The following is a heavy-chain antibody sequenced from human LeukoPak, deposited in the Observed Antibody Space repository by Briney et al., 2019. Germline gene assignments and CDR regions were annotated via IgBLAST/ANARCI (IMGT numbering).Heavy chain of an antibody. D-gene: IGHD3-3*01. CDR3: ASLRLFGVVSNWFDP. CDR2: IYYSGST. CDR1: GGSISSYY. J-gene: IGHJ5*02. Sequence: SETLSLTCTVSGGSISSYYWSWIRQPPGKGLEWIGYIYYSGSTNYNPSLKSRVTISVDTSKNQFSLKLSSVTAADTAVYYCASLRLFGVVSNWFDPWGQGTLVTVSS. V-gene: IGHV4-59*08.